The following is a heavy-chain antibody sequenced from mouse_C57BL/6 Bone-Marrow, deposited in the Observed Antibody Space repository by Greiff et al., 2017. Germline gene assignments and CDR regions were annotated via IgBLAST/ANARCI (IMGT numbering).Heavy chain of an antibody. J-gene: IGHJ2*01. Sequence: QVQLQQSGAELVKPGASVKISCKVSGYAFSTYWMNWVKQRPGKGLEWIGQIYPGDGDTNYNGKFKGQATRTADKSSSTAYMQISSLTSKDSAVYFCARDWDYFDYWGQGTTLTVSS. D-gene: IGHD4-1*01. CDR1: GYAFSTYW. CDR3: ARDWDYFDY. CDR2: IYPGDGDT. V-gene: IGHV1-80*01.